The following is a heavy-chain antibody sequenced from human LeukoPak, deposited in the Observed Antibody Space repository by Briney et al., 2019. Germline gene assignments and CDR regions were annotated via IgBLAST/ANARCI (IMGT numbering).Heavy chain of an antibody. J-gene: IGHJ4*02. CDR2: INSDGSST. D-gene: IGHD6-19*01. CDR1: GFTFSSYW. CDR3: ARGFWRSSGWYYY. V-gene: IGHV3-74*01. Sequence: GGSLRLSCAASGFTFSSYWMYWVRQAPGKGLVWVSRINSDGSSTSYADSVKGRFTISRDNAKNTLYLQMNSLRAEDTAVYYCARGFWRSSGWYYYWGQGTLVTVSS.